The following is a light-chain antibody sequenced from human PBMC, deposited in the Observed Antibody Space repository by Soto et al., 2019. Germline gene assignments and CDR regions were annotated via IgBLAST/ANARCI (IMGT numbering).Light chain of an antibody. J-gene: IGLJ1*01. CDR1: NSDVGNYHY. CDR2: AVT. CDR3: SSYTSSSTL. V-gene: IGLV2-14*01. Sequence: QSVLTQPTSVSGSPGQQITITYTETNSDVGNYHYVSWYQQHPGKAPKLMIYAVTDRPSGVSRRFSGSKSGNTASLTISGLQAEDEADYYCSSYTSSSTLFGTGTKVTVL.